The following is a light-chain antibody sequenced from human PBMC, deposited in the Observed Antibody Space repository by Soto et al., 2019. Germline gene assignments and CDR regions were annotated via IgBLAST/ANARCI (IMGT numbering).Light chain of an antibody. CDR3: QQYYSTPT. V-gene: IGKV4-1*01. CDR2: WAS. J-gene: IGKJ1*01. Sequence: DIVMTQSPYSLSVSLGGRATINCKSSQSVLYSSNNKNYLAWYQQKPGQPPKLLIYWASTRESGVPDRFSGSGSGTDFTLTISSLQAEDVAVYYCQQYYSTPTFGQGSKVDI. CDR1: QSVLYSSNNKNY.